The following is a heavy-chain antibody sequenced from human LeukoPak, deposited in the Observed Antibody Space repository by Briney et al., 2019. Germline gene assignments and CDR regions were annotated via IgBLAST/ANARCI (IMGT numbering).Heavy chain of an antibody. CDR3: ASQTYYDILTGYNAFDI. J-gene: IGHJ3*02. Sequence: SETLSLTCTVSGGSISSYYWSWIRQPPGKGLEWIGYIYYSGSTNYNPSLKSRVTISVDTSKNQFSLKLSSVTAADTAVYYCASQTYYDILTGYNAFDIWGQGTMSPSLQ. CDR2: IYYSGST. D-gene: IGHD3-9*01. V-gene: IGHV4-59*08. CDR1: GGSISSYY.